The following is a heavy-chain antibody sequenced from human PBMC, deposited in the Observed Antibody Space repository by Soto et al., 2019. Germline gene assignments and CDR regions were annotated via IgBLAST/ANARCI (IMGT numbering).Heavy chain of an antibody. V-gene: IGHV3-15*07. CDR2: VKSKTDGGTT. D-gene: IGHD4-4*01. J-gene: IGHJ4*02. CDR3: TTDPYSSPDY. CDR1: GFTFINAW. Sequence: EVQMVESGGGLVQPGGSLRLSCATSGFTFINAWMNWVRQAPGKGLEWVGRVKSKTDGGTTDYAAPVKGRFTISRDDSKNTLFLQMNSLKIEDTALYYCTTDPYSSPDYCGQGTLVTVSS.